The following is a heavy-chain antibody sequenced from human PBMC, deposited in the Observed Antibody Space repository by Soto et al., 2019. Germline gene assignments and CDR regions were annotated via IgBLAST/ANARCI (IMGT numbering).Heavy chain of an antibody. CDR3: AADAGSGSYYYYYGMDV. Sequence: SVKVSCKASGFTFTSSALQCARQARGQRLEWIGWIVVGSGNTNYAQKFQERVTITRDMSTSTAYMELSSLRSEDTAVYYCAADAGSGSYYYYYGMDVWGQGTTVTVSS. CDR2: IVVGSGNT. CDR1: GFTFTSSA. D-gene: IGHD1-26*01. J-gene: IGHJ6*02. V-gene: IGHV1-58*01.